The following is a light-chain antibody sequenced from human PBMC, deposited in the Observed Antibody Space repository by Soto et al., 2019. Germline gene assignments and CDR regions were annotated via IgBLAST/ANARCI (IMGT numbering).Light chain of an antibody. CDR3: CSYAGSGVV. CDR1: SSDVGSYNL. CDR2: EVI. Sequence: QSALTQPASVSGSPGQSITISCTGTSSDVGSYNLVSWYQQHPGKAPKLMIYEVIKRPSGVSNRFSGSKSGNTASLTISGLQAEDEADYYCCSYAGSGVVFGGGTKLTVL. V-gene: IGLV2-23*02. J-gene: IGLJ2*01.